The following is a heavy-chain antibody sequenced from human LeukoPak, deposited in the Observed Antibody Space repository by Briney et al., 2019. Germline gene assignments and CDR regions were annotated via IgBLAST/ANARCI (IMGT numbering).Heavy chain of an antibody. CDR2: ISSSSSTI. Sequence: SGGSLRLSCAASGFTFSSYSMNWVRQAPGKGLEWVSYISSSSSTIYYADSVKGRFTISRDNAKNSLYLQMNSLRAEDTAVYYCASETTMVRNWGQGTLVTVSS. CDR1: GFTFSSYS. V-gene: IGHV3-48*04. J-gene: IGHJ4*02. CDR3: ASETTMVRN. D-gene: IGHD3-10*01.